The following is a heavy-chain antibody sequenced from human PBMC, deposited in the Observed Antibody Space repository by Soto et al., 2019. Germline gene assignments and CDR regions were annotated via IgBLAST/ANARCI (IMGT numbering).Heavy chain of an antibody. J-gene: IGHJ6*02. CDR2: IIPIFPTP. Sequence: QVQLVQSGAEVKKPGSSVKLSCKASGGTFRSSAISWVRQAPGQGLEWMGGIIPIFPTPDYAQKFQERVTIAADASASTAYMELSSLTSEDTAVYYCAGARARLQLGGSYYYVMDVWGQGTTVTVSS. CDR1: GGTFRSSA. D-gene: IGHD4-4*01. CDR3: AGARARLQLGGSYYYVMDV. V-gene: IGHV1-69*12.